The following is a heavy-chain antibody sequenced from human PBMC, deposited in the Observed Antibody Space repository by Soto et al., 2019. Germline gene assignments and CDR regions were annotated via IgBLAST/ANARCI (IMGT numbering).Heavy chain of an antibody. Sequence: EVQLVESGGGLVKPGGSLRLSCAASGFTFSSYSMNWVRQAPGKGLEWVSSISSSSSYIYYADSVKGRFTISRDNAKNSLYLQRNSLRAEDTAVYYCARGEERHCSSTSCYSPFDYWGQGTLVTVSS. D-gene: IGHD2-2*02. CDR3: ARGEERHCSSTSCYSPFDY. CDR1: GFTFSSYS. J-gene: IGHJ4*02. V-gene: IGHV3-21*01. CDR2: ISSSSSYI.